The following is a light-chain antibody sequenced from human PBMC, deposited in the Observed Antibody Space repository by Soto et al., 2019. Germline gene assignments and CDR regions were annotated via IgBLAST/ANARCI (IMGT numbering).Light chain of an antibody. CDR3: QHYNDWHPWT. CDR2: AAT. V-gene: IGKV3-15*01. J-gene: IGKJ1*01. Sequence: EVVMTQSPATLSVSPGERATLSCRASQSVSNNVAWYQQKPGQAARVVIYAATMRANGIPARFSGRGSGTEFTLTISSLQSEDFAAYYCQHYNDWHPWTFGQGTKVDIK. CDR1: QSVSNN.